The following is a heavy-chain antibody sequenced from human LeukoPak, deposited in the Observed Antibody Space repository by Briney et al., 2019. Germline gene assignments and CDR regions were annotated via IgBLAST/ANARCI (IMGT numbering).Heavy chain of an antibody. CDR2: INHSGST. J-gene: IGHJ4*02. V-gene: IGHV4-34*01. CDR3: AYRLGNYYPPDY. D-gene: IGHD3-10*01. Sequence: SETLSLTCAVYGGSFSGYYWSWIRQPPGKGLEWIGEINHSGSTNYNPSLKSRVTISVDTSKNQFSLKLSSVTAADTAVYYCAYRLGNYYPPDYWGQGTLVTVSS. CDR1: GGSFSGYY.